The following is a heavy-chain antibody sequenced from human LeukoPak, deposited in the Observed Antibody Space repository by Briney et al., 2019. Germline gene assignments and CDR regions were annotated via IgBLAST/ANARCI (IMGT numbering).Heavy chain of an antibody. CDR3: ATLLGGSSGSYDLVRY. Sequence: SVKVSCKASGGTFSSYAISWVRQAPGQGLEWMGRIIPIFGIANYAQKFQGRVTITADESTSTAYMELSSLRSEGTAVYYCATLLGGSSGSYDLVRYWGQGTLVTVSS. D-gene: IGHD6-19*01. J-gene: IGHJ4*02. CDR1: GGTFSSYA. V-gene: IGHV1-69*15. CDR2: IIPIFGIA.